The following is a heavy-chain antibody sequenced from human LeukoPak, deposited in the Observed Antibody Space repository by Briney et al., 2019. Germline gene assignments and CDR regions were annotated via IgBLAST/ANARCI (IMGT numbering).Heavy chain of an antibody. Sequence: GGSLRLSCAAPGFTFSAYSMNWVRQAPGKGLEWVSSITSSSSYIYYADSVKGRFTISRDNAKNSLYLEMNSLRAEDTAVYYCARGGSSEIDYWGQGTLATVSS. V-gene: IGHV3-21*01. D-gene: IGHD6-13*01. CDR1: GFTFSAYS. J-gene: IGHJ4*02. CDR3: ARGGSSEIDY. CDR2: ITSSSSYI.